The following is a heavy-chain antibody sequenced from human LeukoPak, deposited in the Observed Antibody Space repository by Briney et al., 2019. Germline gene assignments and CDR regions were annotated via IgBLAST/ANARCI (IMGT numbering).Heavy chain of an antibody. Sequence: PGGSLRLSCAASGFTVSSNYMSWVRQAPGKGLEWVSVTYSNGRTYYADSVKGRFTISRDNSKNTLYLQMNSLRAEDTAVYYCAVPAEQLVPYDAFDIWGQGTMVTVSS. CDR1: GFTVSSNY. CDR2: TYSNGRT. V-gene: IGHV3-66*03. J-gene: IGHJ3*02. D-gene: IGHD6-6*01. CDR3: AVPAEQLVPYDAFDI.